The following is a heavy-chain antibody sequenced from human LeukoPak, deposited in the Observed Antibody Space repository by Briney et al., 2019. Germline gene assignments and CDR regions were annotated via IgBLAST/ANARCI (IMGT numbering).Heavy chain of an antibody. CDR2: ISSSGSTI. CDR3: AREKIVVVPAARAYYYYYGMDV. Sequence: PGGSLRLSCAASGFTFSDYYMSWIRQAPGKGLEWVSYISSSGSTIYYADSAKGRFTISRDNAKNSLYLQMNSLRAEDTAVYYCAREKIVVVPAARAYYYYYGMDVWGQGTTVTVSS. CDR1: GFTFSDYY. V-gene: IGHV3-11*01. D-gene: IGHD2-2*01. J-gene: IGHJ6*02.